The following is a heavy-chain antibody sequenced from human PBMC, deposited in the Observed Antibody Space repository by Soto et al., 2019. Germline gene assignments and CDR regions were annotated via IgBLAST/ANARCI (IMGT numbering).Heavy chain of an antibody. J-gene: IGHJ6*02. CDR3: ARGQATVATYYYYYGMDV. D-gene: IGHD4-17*01. V-gene: IGHV4-30-4*01. CDR2: IYYSGST. Sequence: QVQLQESGPGLVKPSQTLSLTCTVSGGSISSGDYYWSWIRQPPGKGLEWIGYIYYSGSTYYNPSLKSRVTITVDTSKNQFSLKLSSVTAADTAVYYCARGQATVATYYYYYGMDVWGQGTTVTVSS. CDR1: GGSISSGDYY.